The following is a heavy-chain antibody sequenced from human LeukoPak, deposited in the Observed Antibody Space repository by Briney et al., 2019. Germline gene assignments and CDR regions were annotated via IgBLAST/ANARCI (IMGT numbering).Heavy chain of an antibody. J-gene: IGHJ5*02. CDR3: ARGGRYFDWLFQTRANWFDP. D-gene: IGHD3-9*01. Sequence: PGGSLRLSCAASGFTFSSYIMNWVRQAPGEGLEWVSSISSSSSYIYYADSVKGRFTISRDNAKNSLYLKMNSLRAEDTAVYYCARGGRYFDWLFQTRANWFDPWGQGTLVTVSS. CDR1: GFTFSSYI. V-gene: IGHV3-21*01. CDR2: ISSSSSYI.